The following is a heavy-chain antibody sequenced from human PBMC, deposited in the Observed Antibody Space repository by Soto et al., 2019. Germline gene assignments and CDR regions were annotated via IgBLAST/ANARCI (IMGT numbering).Heavy chain of an antibody. CDR1: GFTFSSYS. J-gene: IGHJ2*01. CDR3: ARDQNGDYDDWYFDL. Sequence: EVQLVESGGGLVQPGGSLRLSCAASGFTFSSYSMNWVRQAPGKGLEWVSYISSSSSTIYYAESVKGRFTISRDNAKNSLYLQMNSLRAEVTAEYYCARDQNGDYDDWYFDLWGRGSLVTVSS. CDR2: ISSSSSTI. D-gene: IGHD4-17*01. V-gene: IGHV3-48*01.